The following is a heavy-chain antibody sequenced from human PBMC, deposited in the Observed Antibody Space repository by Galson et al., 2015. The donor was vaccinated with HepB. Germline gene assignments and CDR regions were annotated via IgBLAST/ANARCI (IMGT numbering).Heavy chain of an antibody. CDR1: GYTFTSYY. CDR3: ARGRSGSYFAADPNAEYFQH. CDR2: INPSGGST. Sequence: SVKVSCKASGYTFTSYYMHWVRQAPGQGLEWMGIINPSGGSTSYAQKFQGRVTMTRDTSTSTVYMELSSLRSEDTAVYYCARGRSGSYFAADPNAEYFQHWGQGTLVTVSS. V-gene: IGHV1-46*01. J-gene: IGHJ1*01. D-gene: IGHD1-26*01.